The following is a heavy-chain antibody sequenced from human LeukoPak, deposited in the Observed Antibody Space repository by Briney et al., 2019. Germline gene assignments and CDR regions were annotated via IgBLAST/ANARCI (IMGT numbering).Heavy chain of an antibody. Sequence: GASLKVSCKPSDYSFTNYGISWVRQAPAQGREGMGWNGGFNGNTNYAQKVQGRVTMTTDTSTITAYMELRSLGSDNTVVYYCARMVRGVPYYYGMCVWGQGATVTVSS. CDR3: ARMVRGVPYYYGMCV. D-gene: IGHD3-10*01. V-gene: IGHV1-18*01. CDR1: DYSFTNYG. J-gene: IGHJ6*02. CDR2: NGGFNGNT.